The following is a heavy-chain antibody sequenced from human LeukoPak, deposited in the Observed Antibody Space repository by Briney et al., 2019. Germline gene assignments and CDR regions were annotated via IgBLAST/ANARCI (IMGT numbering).Heavy chain of an antibody. CDR3: ARYYYCSGGSCLARGAFDI. CDR1: GYSISSGYY. V-gene: IGHV4-38-2*02. J-gene: IGHJ3*02. D-gene: IGHD2-15*01. Sequence: SETLSLTCTVSGYSISSGYYWGWIRQPPGKGLEWIGSIYHSGSTYYNPSLKSRVTISVDTSKNQFSLKLSSVTAADTAVYYCARYYYCSGGSCLARGAFDIWGQGTMITVSS. CDR2: IYHSGST.